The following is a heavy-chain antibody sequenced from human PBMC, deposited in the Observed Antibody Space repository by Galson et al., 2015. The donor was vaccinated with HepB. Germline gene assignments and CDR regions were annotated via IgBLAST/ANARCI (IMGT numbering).Heavy chain of an antibody. Sequence: SVKVSCKASGYTFTNYAMHWVRQAPGQRLEWMGWINAGNGNTKYSQKFQGRVTITRDTSARTAHMELSSLRSEDTAVYYCARANQGYYDSSGYYWGQGTLVTVSS. V-gene: IGHV1-3*01. J-gene: IGHJ4*02. CDR1: GYTFTNYA. CDR2: INAGNGNT. D-gene: IGHD3-22*01. CDR3: ARANQGYYDSSGYY.